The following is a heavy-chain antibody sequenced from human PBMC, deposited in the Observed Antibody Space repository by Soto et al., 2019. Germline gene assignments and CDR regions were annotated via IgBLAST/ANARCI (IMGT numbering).Heavy chain of an antibody. CDR1: GDSVSSNSAA. CDR3: ARDRGDYIWRSYRYNAFDI. Sequence: SQTLSLTCAISGDSVSSNSAAWNWIRQSPSRGLEWLGRTYYRSKWYNDYAVSVKSRITINPDTSKNQFSLQLNSVTPEDTAVYYCARDRGDYIWRSYRYNAFDIWGQGTMVTVSS. V-gene: IGHV6-1*01. D-gene: IGHD3-16*02. J-gene: IGHJ3*02. CDR2: TYYRSKWYN.